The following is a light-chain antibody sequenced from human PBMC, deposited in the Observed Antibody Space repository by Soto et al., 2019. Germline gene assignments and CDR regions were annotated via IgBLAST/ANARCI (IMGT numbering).Light chain of an antibody. CDR2: AAS. Sequence: DIQLTQSPSFLSASVGDRVTITCRASQGISSYLAWYQQKPGKAPKLLIYAASTLQSGVPSRFSGSGSRTDFTLTISSLQPEDFAACYCQQLDSYPPPWTFGQGTKVEIK. V-gene: IGKV1-9*01. CDR3: QQLDSYPPPWT. CDR1: QGISSY. J-gene: IGKJ1*01.